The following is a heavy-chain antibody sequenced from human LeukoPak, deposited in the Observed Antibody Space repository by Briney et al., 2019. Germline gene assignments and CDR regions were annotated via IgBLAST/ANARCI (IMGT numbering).Heavy chain of an antibody. CDR1: GRTFSTYW. D-gene: IGHD3-16*01. CDR2: INQKGREK. J-gene: IGHJ4*02. CDR3: ARFFGVD. Sequence: GGYVRLSCQVSGRTFSTYWMTWVRQAPGKGLEWVASINQKGREKYYVDSVKGRLTISRENAKDSLYLQMNSLRREDTAVYDCARFFGVDWGQGTRVTVYS. V-gene: IGHV3-7*01.